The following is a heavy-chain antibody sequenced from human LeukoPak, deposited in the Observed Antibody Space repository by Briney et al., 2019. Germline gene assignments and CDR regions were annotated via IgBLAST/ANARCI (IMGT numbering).Heavy chain of an antibody. J-gene: IGHJ4*02. CDR2: ITGSSSYT. CDR3: ARVLGSSEDYVWGSYRF. Sequence: PGGSLRLSCAASGFTFSSYSMNWVRQAPGQGPEWVSSITGSSSYTYYADSVKGRFTISRDNAKNSLYLQMNSLRAEDTAVYYCARVLGSSEDYVWGSYRFWGQGTLVTVSS. D-gene: IGHD3-16*02. CDR1: GFTFSSYS. V-gene: IGHV3-21*01.